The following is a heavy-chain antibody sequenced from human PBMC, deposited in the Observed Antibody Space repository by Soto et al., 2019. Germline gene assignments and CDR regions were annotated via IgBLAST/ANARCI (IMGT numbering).Heavy chain of an antibody. Sequence: GGSLRLSCAASGFTFSSYAMHWVRQAPGKGLEWVAVISYDGSNKYYADSVKGRFTISRDNSKNTLYLQMNSLRAEDKAVYYCARDRRGDDSSGYYPTNYYYYGMDVWGQGTTVTVSS. CDR3: ARDRRGDDSSGYYPTNYYYYGMDV. V-gene: IGHV3-30-3*01. J-gene: IGHJ6*02. CDR1: GFTFSSYA. CDR2: ISYDGSNK. D-gene: IGHD3-22*01.